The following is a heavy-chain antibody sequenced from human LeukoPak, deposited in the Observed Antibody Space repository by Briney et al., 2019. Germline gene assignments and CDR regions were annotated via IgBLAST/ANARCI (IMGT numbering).Heavy chain of an antibody. D-gene: IGHD2-15*01. V-gene: IGHV3-33*01. CDR3: VRYCNGGSCYRAAFDV. Sequence: GGSLRLSCAASGFTYSDYGMYWVRQAPGKGLEWVALIWYDGGKRYYTDSVRGRFTISRDNSKNTLYLQMNSLRAEDTAVYYCVRYCNGGSCYRAAFDVWGPGTTVTVSS. CDR2: IWYDGGKR. CDR1: GFTYSDYG. J-gene: IGHJ3*01.